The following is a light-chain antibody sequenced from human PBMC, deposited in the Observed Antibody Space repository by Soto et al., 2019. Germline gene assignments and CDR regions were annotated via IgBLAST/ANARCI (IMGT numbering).Light chain of an antibody. Sequence: DLQMTQSPSSLSASVGDIVTITCRASQNIASSVNWYQQKPGEAPKLLIYVASSLQSGVPSRFSGSGSGTDFTFTISSLQPEDFATYYCQQSYSQWTFGQGTKVE. CDR2: VAS. J-gene: IGKJ1*01. CDR3: QQSYSQWT. CDR1: QNIASS. V-gene: IGKV1-39*01.